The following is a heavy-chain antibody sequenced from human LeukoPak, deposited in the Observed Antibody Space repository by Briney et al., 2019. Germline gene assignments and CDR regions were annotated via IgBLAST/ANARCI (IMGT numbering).Heavy chain of an antibody. D-gene: IGHD6-13*01. CDR1: GFTFSSYW. V-gene: IGHV3-7*01. J-gene: IGHJ4*02. Sequence: GGSLRLSCAASGFTFSSYWMSWVRQAPGKGLEWVANIKQDGSEKYYVDSVKGRFTISRDNAKNSLYLRMNSLRAEDTAVYYCAREPFRYSSSWYSNFDYWGQGTLVTVSS. CDR2: IKQDGSEK. CDR3: AREPFRYSSSWYSNFDY.